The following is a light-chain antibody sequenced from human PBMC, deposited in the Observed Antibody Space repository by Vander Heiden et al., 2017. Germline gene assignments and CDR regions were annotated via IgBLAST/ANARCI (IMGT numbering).Light chain of an antibody. CDR3: KQALQTPYT. CDR1: QSLLHSNGYNY. J-gene: IGKJ2*01. Sequence: DIVMTQSPLSLPVTPGEPASISCRSSQSLLHSNGYNYFHWYLQKPGQSPQLLIYWGSNLASGVPDRFSGSGSGTDFTLQISRVEAEDVGVYYCKQALQTPYTFGQGTKLEIK. V-gene: IGKV2-28*01. CDR2: WGS.